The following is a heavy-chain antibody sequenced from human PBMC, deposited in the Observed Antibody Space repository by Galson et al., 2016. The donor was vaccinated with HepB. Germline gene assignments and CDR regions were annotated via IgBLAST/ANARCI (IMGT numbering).Heavy chain of an antibody. D-gene: IGHD3-3*01. CDR3: AKERFGSGHTYFDT. CDR1: GFAFSGFA. J-gene: IGHJ5*02. CDR2: IGGSGTYT. V-gene: IGHV3-23*01. Sequence: SLRLSCAGSGFAFSGFAMSWVRQAPGKGLEWVSSIGGSGTYTYYADSVKGRFTISRDNSQNTLFLQMNSLRAEDTAIYCCAKERFGSGHTYFDTCGQGTPVTVSS.